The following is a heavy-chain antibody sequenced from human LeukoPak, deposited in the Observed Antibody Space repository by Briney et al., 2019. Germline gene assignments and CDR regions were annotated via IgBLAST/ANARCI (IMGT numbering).Heavy chain of an antibody. D-gene: IGHD2-21*02. CDR2: ISGSGGST. CDR1: GFTFSSYA. Sequence: GGSLRLSCAASGFTFSSYAMSWVRQAPGKGLEWVSAISGSGGSTYYADSVKGRFTISRDNAKNSLYLQMNSLRAEDTAVYYCATGRYCGGDCLDYWGQGTLVTVSS. CDR3: ATGRYCGGDCLDY. V-gene: IGHV3-23*01. J-gene: IGHJ4*02.